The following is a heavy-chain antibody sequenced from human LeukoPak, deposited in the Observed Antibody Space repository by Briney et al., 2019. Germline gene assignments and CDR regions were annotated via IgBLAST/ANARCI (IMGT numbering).Heavy chain of an antibody. J-gene: IGHJ4*02. Sequence: PGGSLRLSCAASGFTFSSYGMHWVRQAPGKGLEWEAVIWYDGSNKYYADSVKGRFAVSRDNSKNTLYLQMNSLRAEDTAVYYCARGGYDSSGYYKFDYWGQGTLVTVSS. D-gene: IGHD3-22*01. CDR2: IWYDGSNK. V-gene: IGHV3-33*01. CDR1: GFTFSSYG. CDR3: ARGGYDSSGYYKFDY.